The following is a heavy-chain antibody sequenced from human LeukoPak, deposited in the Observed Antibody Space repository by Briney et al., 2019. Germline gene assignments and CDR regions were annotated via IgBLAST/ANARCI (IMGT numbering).Heavy chain of an antibody. J-gene: IGHJ6*03. CDR1: GGSFSGYY. V-gene: IGHV4-34*10. CDR3: ARYGEVGSSWYSGQYMDV. Sequence: SETLSLTCAVYGGSFSGYYWSWIRQPPGKGLEWIGEINHSGSTNYNPSLKGRVTMSVDTSKNQFSLKLSSVTAADTAVYYCARYGEVGSSWYSGQYMDVWGKGTTVTVSS. CDR2: INHSGST. D-gene: IGHD6-13*01.